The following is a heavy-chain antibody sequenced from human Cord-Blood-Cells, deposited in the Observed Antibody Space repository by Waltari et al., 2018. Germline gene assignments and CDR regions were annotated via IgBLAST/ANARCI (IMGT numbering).Heavy chain of an antibody. Sequence: QVQLQESGPGLVKPSETLSLTCTVSGGSVSSGSYYWSWIRQPPGKGLEWIGYIYYSGSTNYNPSRKSRVTISVDTSKNQFSLKLSSVTAADTAVYYCARSLDSSGWYGHYWGQGTLVTVSS. CDR3: ARSLDSSGWYGHY. CDR2: IYYSGST. J-gene: IGHJ4*02. D-gene: IGHD6-19*01. V-gene: IGHV4-61*01. CDR1: GGSVSSGSYY.